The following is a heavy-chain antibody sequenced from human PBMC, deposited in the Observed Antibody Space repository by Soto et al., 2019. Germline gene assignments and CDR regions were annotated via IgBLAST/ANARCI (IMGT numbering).Heavy chain of an antibody. CDR1: GFTFSSYS. V-gene: IGHV3-21*01. D-gene: IGHD6-13*01. CDR3: ARDGEYSSSWYY. J-gene: IGHJ4*02. Sequence: GGSLRLSCAASGFTFSSYSMNWVRQAPGKGLEWVSSISGSSSYIYYADSVKGRFTISRDNAKNSLYLQMNSLRAEDTAVYYCARDGEYSSSWYYWGQGTLVTVSS. CDR2: ISGSSSYI.